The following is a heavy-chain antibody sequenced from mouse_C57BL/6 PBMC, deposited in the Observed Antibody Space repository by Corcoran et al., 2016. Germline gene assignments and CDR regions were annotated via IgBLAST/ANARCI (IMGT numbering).Heavy chain of an antibody. D-gene: IGHD1-1*01. J-gene: IGHJ2*01. V-gene: IGHV1-80*01. Sequence: QVQLQQSGAELVKPGASVKISCKASGYAFSSYWMNWVKQRPGKGLEWIGQIYPGDGDTNYNGKFKGKATLTADKSSSTAYMQLSSLTSEDSAVYFCAREGAYYYGSPFDYWGQGTTLTVSS. CDR2: IYPGDGDT. CDR1: GYAFSSYW. CDR3: AREGAYYYGSPFDY.